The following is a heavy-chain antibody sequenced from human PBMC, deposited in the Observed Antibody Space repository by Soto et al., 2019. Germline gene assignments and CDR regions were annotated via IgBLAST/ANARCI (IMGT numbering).Heavy chain of an antibody. CDR2: INPNSGGT. D-gene: IGHD3-22*01. V-gene: IGHV1-2*04. J-gene: IGHJ5*02. CDR1: GYTFTGYY. CDR3: ARDAHYYDSSGYYNWFDP. Sequence: GASVKVSCKASGYTFTGYYMHWVRQAPGQGLEWMGWINPNSGGTNYAQKFQGWVTMTRDTSISTAYMELSRLRSDDTAVYYCARDAHYYDSSGYYNWFDPWGQGTLVTVSS.